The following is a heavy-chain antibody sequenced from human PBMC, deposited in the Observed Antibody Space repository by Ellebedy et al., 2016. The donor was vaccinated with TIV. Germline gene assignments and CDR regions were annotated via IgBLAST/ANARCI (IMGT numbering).Heavy chain of an antibody. D-gene: IGHD6-19*01. CDR2: IKQDGSEK. J-gene: IGHJ4*02. V-gene: IGHV3-7*01. CDR3: ARDQWLGRAYYFDS. CDR1: GFTFSNYW. Sequence: GESLKISCATSGFTFSNYWMTWVRQAPGKGLEWVANIKQDGSEKYYVDSVKGRFSISRDNAKNSLYVQMNSLTVEDTAVYYCARDQWLGRAYYFDSWGQGTLVTVSS.